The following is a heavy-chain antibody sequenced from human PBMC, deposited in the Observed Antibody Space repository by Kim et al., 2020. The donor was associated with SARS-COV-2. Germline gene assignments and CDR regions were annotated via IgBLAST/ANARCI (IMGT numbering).Heavy chain of an antibody. J-gene: IGHJ4*02. Sequence: ASVKVSCTASGYILTNYEIHWVRQAPGQGLEWMGLTNSNSGGTKYAQKFQGRVTMTRDTSISTAYMEPSSLISDDTAAYYCGRSRAFDHSGQGALVTASS. CDR1: GYILTNYE. CDR3: GRSRAFDH. CDR2: TNSNSGGT. V-gene: IGHV1-2*06.